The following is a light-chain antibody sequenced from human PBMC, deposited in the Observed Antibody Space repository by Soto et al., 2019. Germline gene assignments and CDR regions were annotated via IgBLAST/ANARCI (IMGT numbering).Light chain of an antibody. Sequence: QLAQYPFTLSASVGDRVTITCRASQSISNRLAWHQQKPGEAPKLLICKAPTLKSGDASRLRGSGSVTEFTLSIRSLQPHDFENFYCQHYNSYTDAFGQGTKVDIK. J-gene: IGKJ2*01. CDR2: KAP. V-gene: IGKV1-5*03. CDR3: QHYNSYTDA. CDR1: QSISNR.